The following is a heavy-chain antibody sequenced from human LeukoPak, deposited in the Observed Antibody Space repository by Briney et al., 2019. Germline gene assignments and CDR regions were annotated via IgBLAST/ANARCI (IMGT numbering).Heavy chain of an antibody. CDR3: AKDMDSSWPSPLTLDY. V-gene: IGHV3-9*01. J-gene: IGHJ4*02. Sequence: GRSLRLSCAASGFTFDDYAMHWVRQAPGKGLGWVSGISWNSGSIGYADSVKGRLTISRDNAKNSLYLQMNSLRAEDTALYYCAKDMDSSWPSPLTLDYWGQGTLVTVSS. D-gene: IGHD6-13*01. CDR2: ISWNSGSI. CDR1: GFTFDDYA.